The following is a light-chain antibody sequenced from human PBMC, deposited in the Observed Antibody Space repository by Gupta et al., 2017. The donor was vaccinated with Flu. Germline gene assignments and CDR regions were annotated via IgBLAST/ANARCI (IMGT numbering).Light chain of an antibody. CDR1: NNASKS. CDR2: DDS. Sequence: NNNASKSVHWDQQKPGQAPGLVVYDDSDRPSGIPERFSCSNTGNTATLTIRRVEAGDEADYYGQLWDSGSDHPGLFGGGTKLTVL. J-gene: IGLJ3*02. V-gene: IGLV3-21*02. CDR3: QLWDSGSDHPGL.